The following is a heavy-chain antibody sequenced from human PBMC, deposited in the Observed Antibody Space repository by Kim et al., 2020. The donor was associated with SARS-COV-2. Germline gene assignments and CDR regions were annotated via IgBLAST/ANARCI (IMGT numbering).Heavy chain of an antibody. CDR2: IYYSGST. Sequence: SETLSLTCTVSGGSISSSSYYWDWIRQPPGKGLEWIGSIYYSGSTYYNPSLKSRVTISVDTSKNQFSLKLSSVTAADTAVYYCARTPAAVFAFDIWGQGTMVTVSS. V-gene: IGHV4-39*01. CDR3: ARTPAAVFAFDI. D-gene: IGHD6-13*01. J-gene: IGHJ3*02. CDR1: GGSISSSSYY.